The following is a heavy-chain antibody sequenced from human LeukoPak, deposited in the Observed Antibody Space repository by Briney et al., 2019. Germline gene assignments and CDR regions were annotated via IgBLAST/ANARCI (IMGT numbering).Heavy chain of an antibody. CDR1: GYTFTSYG. D-gene: IGHD2-2*01. CDR3: ARAGLGLEYQLLDGVIDY. Sequence: VASVKVSCKASGYTFTSYGISWVRQAPGQGLEWMGWISAYNGNTNYAQKLQGRVTMTTDTSTSTAYMELRSLRSDDTAVYYCARAGLGLEYQLLDGVIDYWGQGTLVTVSS. J-gene: IGHJ4*02. CDR2: ISAYNGNT. V-gene: IGHV1-18*01.